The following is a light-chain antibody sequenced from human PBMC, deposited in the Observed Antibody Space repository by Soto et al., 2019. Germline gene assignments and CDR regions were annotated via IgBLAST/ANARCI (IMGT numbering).Light chain of an antibody. J-gene: IGKJ1*01. CDR3: QQSYDPPRT. CDR1: VRMSTY. Sequence: DIQLTQSPSSLSASVGDSVTITCRTSVRMSTYLNWYQQKPGKAPKLLIYATSTLQSGAPSRFSGSGFGTDFTLTISSLQPEDFATYYCQQSYDPPRTFGQGTKVDIK. CDR2: ATS. V-gene: IGKV1-39*01.